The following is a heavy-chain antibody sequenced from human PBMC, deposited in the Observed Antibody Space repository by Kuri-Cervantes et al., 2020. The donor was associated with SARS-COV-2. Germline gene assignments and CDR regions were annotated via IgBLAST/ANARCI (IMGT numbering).Heavy chain of an antibody. J-gene: IGHJ4*02. CDR1: GGSISSSSYY. CDR3: ARLTARLLWFGETLHYFDY. D-gene: IGHD3-10*01. Sequence: LRLSCTVSGGSISSSSYYWGWIRQPPGKGLEWIGSIYYSGSTYYNPSLKSRVTISVDTSKNQFSLKLSSVTAADTAVYYCARLTARLLWFGETLHYFDYWGQGTLVTVSS. CDR2: IYYSGST. V-gene: IGHV4-39*01.